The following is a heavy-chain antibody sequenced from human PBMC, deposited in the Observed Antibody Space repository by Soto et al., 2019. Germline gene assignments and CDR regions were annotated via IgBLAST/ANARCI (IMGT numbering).Heavy chain of an antibody. D-gene: IGHD2-21*01. CDR1: GGSLTDHY. CDR2: VYSSGGT. V-gene: IGHV4-59*11. J-gene: IGHJ3*02. Sequence: QVQLQESGPGLVKPSETLSLTCTVAGGSLTDHYWNWFRQSPGKGLHWIGYVYSSGGTNYNPSLSSRVTMSVDTSKNQFSLNLRSVTAADTAVYYCARGNDWKSSTFDIWGQGTMVSVSS. CDR3: ARGNDWKSSTFDI.